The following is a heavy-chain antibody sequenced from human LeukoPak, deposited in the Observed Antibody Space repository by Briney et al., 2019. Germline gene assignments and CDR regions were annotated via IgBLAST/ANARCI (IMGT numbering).Heavy chain of an antibody. D-gene: IGHD3-9*01. V-gene: IGHV3-33*01. CDR1: GFTFDTYG. J-gene: IGHJ4*02. Sequence: GRSLRLSCATSGFTFDTYGMHWVRQAPGKGLEWVAVIYYDGSKKYYADSVKGRFTISRDNSKNTLYLEMNSLRAEDTAVYYCARDQYDILTSYYLDYWGQGTLVTVSS. CDR3: ARDQYDILTSYYLDY. CDR2: IYYDGSKK.